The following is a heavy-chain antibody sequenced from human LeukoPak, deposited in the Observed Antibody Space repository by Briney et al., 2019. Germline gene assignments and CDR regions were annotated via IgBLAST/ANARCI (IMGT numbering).Heavy chain of an antibody. CDR2: ISSSGSTI. CDR1: GFIFSGYE. V-gene: IGHV3-48*03. CDR3: ARPYDSSGYFSLGY. J-gene: IGHJ4*02. D-gene: IGHD3-22*01. Sequence: GGSLRLSCAASGFIFSGYEMNWVRQAPGKGLEYISYISSSGSTIYYGDSVKGRFTISRDNSKNSLYLQMNSLRAEDTAVYYCARPYDSSGYFSLGYWGQGTLVTVSS.